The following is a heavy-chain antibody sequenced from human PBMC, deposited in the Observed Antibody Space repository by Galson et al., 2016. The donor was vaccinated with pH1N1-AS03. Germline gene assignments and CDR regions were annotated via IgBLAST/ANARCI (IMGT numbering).Heavy chain of an antibody. V-gene: IGHV3-23*05. J-gene: IGHJ4*02. CDR2: IDNGAFNT. D-gene: IGHD4-23*01. Sequence: SLRLSCAASGFSFSSYAMGWVRQTPGRGLECLSTIDNGAFNTYYKDSLEGRFTISRDNSKNTLYLHMSSLRADDTALYYCAKGLFDNYAGYFEYWGQGILVTVSS. CDR1: GFSFSSYA. CDR3: AKGLFDNYAGYFEY.